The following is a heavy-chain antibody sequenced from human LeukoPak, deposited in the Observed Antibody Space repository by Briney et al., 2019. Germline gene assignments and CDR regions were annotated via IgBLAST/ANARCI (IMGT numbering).Heavy chain of an antibody. CDR2: INPSGGST. CDR3: ASGGLRYFSRFDP. D-gene: IGHD3-9*01. J-gene: IGHJ5*02. Sequence: ASVKVSCKASGYTFTSYYMHWVRQAPGQGLEWMGIINPSGGSTSYAQKFRGRVTMTRDMSTSTVYMELSSLRSQDTAVYYCASGGLRYFSRFDPWGQGTLVTVSS. V-gene: IGHV1-46*01. CDR1: GYTFTSYY.